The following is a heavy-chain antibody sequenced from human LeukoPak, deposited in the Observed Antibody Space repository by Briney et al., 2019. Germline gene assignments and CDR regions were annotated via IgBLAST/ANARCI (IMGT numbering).Heavy chain of an antibody. Sequence: SETLSLTCTVSGVSISSYYWSWIRQPPGKGLEWIGYIYYSGSTNYNPSLKSRVTISVDRSKNQFSLKLSSVTAADTAVYYCARGGKYVAARLDYYYYMDVWGKGTTVTVSS. J-gene: IGHJ6*03. D-gene: IGHD6-6*01. V-gene: IGHV4-59*12. CDR2: IYYSGST. CDR1: GVSISSYY. CDR3: ARGGKYVAARLDYYYYMDV.